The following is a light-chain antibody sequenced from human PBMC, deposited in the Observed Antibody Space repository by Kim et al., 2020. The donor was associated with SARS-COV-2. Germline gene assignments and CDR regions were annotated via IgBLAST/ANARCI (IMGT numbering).Light chain of an antibody. CDR2: EVS. V-gene: IGLV2-11*01. Sequence: PAQPVNISCTGTSSDVGKYKYVSWYQQHPGKAPKLIISEVSKRPAGVPDRFSGSKSGNTASLTISGLQAEDEADYYCCAYAGTYYIFGTGTKVTVL. CDR1: SSDVGKYKY. CDR3: CAYAGTYYI. J-gene: IGLJ1*01.